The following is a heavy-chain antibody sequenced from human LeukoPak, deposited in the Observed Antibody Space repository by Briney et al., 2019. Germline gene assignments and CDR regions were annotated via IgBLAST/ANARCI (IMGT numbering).Heavy chain of an antibody. CDR2: IYYSGST. CDR1: GGSISSANYY. D-gene: IGHD3-10*01. Sequence: RPSETLSLTCTVSGGSISSANYYWSWIRQPPGKGLEWIGYIYYSGSTNYNPSLRSRVTISVDTSKNQFSLKLSSVTAADTAVYYCARSHGSGSYYNLNDYWGQGTLVTVSS. V-gene: IGHV4-61*01. CDR3: ARSHGSGSYYNLNDY. J-gene: IGHJ4*02.